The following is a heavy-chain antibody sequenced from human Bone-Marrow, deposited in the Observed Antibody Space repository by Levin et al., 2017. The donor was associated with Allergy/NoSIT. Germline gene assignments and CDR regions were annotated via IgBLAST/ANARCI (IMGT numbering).Heavy chain of an antibody. CDR1: PDSINNYY. CDR3: ARRTPRSPFKAFDL. D-gene: IGHD2-15*01. V-gene: IGHV4-4*07. Sequence: SPDSINNYYWTWIRQPAGTGLEWIGRFHTTEGPIYNPSLRSRLSMSLDTSTNQFSLHLQSVTAADTALYFCARRTPRSPFKAFDLWVQGTLVTVSS. J-gene: IGHJ5*02. CDR2: FHTTEGP.